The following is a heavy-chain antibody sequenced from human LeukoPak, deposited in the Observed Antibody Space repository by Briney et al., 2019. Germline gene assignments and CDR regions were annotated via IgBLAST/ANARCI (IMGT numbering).Heavy chain of an antibody. V-gene: IGHV3-21*01. CDR1: GFTFSNYA. D-gene: IGHD3-22*01. CDR3: ARHGLYDSTDYWTFQH. Sequence: GGSLRLSCLASGFTFSNYAMSWVRQAPGKGLEWVSSISSSSSYIYYADSVKGRFTISRDNAKNSLYLQMNGLRAVDTAVYYCARHGLYDSTDYWTFQHWGQGTLVTVSS. J-gene: IGHJ1*01. CDR2: ISSSSSYI.